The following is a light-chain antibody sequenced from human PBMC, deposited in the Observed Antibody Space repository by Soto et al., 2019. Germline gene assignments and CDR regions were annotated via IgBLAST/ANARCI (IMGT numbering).Light chain of an antibody. V-gene: IGLV2-11*01. CDR1: SSDVGGYNY. CDR3: CSNAGTFTYV. CDR2: VVT. Sequence: QSVLTQPRSVSGSPGQSVTISCTGTSSDVGGYNYVSWFQQHPGKAPKLTIYVVTERPSGVPDRFSGSKSGNTASLTISGLQAEDEADYYCCSNAGTFTYVFGTGTKVTVL. J-gene: IGLJ1*01.